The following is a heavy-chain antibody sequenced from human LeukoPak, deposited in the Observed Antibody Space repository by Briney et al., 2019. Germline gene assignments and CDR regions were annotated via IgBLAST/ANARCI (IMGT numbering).Heavy chain of an antibody. V-gene: IGHV1-2*02. D-gene: IGHD3-9*01. J-gene: IGHJ5*02. CDR1: GYTFTGYY. Sequence: ASVKVSCKASGYTFTGYYMHWVRQAPGQGLEWMGWINPNSGGTNYAQKFQGRVTMTRDTSISTAYMELSSLRSEDTAVYYCARGYYDILTGYYPNWFDPWGQGTLVTVSS. CDR3: ARGYYDILTGYYPNWFDP. CDR2: INPNSGGT.